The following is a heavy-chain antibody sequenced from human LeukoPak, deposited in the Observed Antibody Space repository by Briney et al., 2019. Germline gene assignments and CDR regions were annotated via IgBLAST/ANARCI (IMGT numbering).Heavy chain of an antibody. CDR1: GFTFSRYG. Sequence: GGSLGLSCAASGFTFSRYGMSWVRQAPGKGLEWVSAITGRGVRTYNGDSVKGRFTISRDNSKNTVFLQMNSLRGEDTAVYYCANGAHPDSSHYYFDYWGQGALVTVSS. J-gene: IGHJ4*02. V-gene: IGHV3-23*01. CDR2: ITGRGVRT. CDR3: ANGAHPDSSHYYFDY. D-gene: IGHD2-2*01.